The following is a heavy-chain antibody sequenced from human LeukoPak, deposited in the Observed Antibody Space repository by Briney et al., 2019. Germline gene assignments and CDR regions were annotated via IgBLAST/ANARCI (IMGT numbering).Heavy chain of an antibody. CDR3: ARTKPQQFDILS. Sequence: GGSLRLSCTASGFTFSSYDMNWVRQAPGKGLEWVSGISGSGGSTYSVDSVKGRFTVSRDNSKNTLYLQMNSLRAEDTAVYYCARTKPQQFDILSWGQGTLVTVSS. V-gene: IGHV3-23*01. CDR2: ISGSGGST. CDR1: GFTFSSYD. J-gene: IGHJ5*02. D-gene: IGHD3-9*01.